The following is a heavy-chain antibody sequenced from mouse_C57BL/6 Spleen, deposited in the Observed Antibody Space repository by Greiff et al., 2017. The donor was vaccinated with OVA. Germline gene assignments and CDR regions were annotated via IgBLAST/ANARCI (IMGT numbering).Heavy chain of an antibody. CDR2: ISSGGDYI. V-gene: IGHV5-9-1*02. J-gene: IGHJ3*01. D-gene: IGHD1-1*01. CDR1: GFTFSSYA. Sequence: EVKLMESGEGLVKPGGSLKLSCAASGFTFSSYAMSWVRQTPEKRLEWVAYISSGGDYIYYADTVKGRFTISRDNARNTLYLQMSSLKSEDTDMYYCTRDDHYYGSSSFAYWGQGTLVTVSA. CDR3: TRDDHYYGSSSFAY.